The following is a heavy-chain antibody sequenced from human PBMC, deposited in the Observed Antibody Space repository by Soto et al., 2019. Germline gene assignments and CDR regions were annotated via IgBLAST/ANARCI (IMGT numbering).Heavy chain of an antibody. J-gene: IGHJ4*02. V-gene: IGHV3-23*01. CDR1: GFTFSSYA. CDR2: ISGSGGST. D-gene: IGHD2-15*01. CDR3: AKDSQDCSGGSCYGDCDY. Sequence: EVQLLESGGGLVQPGGSLRLSCAASGFTFSSYAMSWVRQAPGKGLEWVSAISGSGGSTYYADSVKGRFTISRDNSKNTLYLQMNSLRVEDTAVYYCAKDSQDCSGGSCYGDCDYWGQGTLVTVSS.